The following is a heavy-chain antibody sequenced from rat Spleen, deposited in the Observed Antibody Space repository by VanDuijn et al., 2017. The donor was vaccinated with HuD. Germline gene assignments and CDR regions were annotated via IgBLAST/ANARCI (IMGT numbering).Heavy chain of an antibody. CDR2: ISTGGGNT. V-gene: IGHV5S14*01. J-gene: IGHJ2*01. CDR1: GFTFGNFG. Sequence: EVQLVESGGGLVQPGRSLKLSCAASGFTFGNFGMAWVRQTPTKGLEWFASISTGGGNTYYRDVVKGRFTISRDNAKNTQYLQIDSLRSEYTATYYCARRGAYVYYGFFDYWGQGVMVTVSS. D-gene: IGHD1-6*01. CDR3: ARRGAYVYYGFFDY.